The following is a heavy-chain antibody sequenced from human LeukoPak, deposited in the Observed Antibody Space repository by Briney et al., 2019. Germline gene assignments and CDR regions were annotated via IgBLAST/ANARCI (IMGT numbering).Heavy chain of an antibody. CDR1: GGSFSGYN. D-gene: IGHD5-12*01. CDR2: INHSGST. Sequence: SETLSLTCAVYGGSFSGYNWSWIRQPPGKGLKWVGEINHSGSTNYTPSLKSRVTISVGTSKNQFSLKLSSVPAAATAVYYCARESGLQGHFDYWGQGTLVTVSS. J-gene: IGHJ4*02. CDR3: ARESGLQGHFDY. V-gene: IGHV4-34*01.